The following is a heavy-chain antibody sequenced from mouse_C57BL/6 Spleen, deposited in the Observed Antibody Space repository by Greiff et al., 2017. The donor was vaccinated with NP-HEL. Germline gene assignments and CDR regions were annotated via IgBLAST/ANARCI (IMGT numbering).Heavy chain of an antibody. J-gene: IGHJ2*01. Sequence: VQLHQSGPELVKPGASVKISCKASGYTFTDYYMNWVKQSHGKSLEWIGDINPNNGGTSYNQKFKGKATLTVDKSSSTAYMELRSLTSEDSAVYYCALSITTVVAPYFDYWGQGTTLTVSS. D-gene: IGHD1-1*01. V-gene: IGHV1-26*01. CDR3: ALSITTVVAPYFDY. CDR1: GYTFTDYY. CDR2: INPNNGGT.